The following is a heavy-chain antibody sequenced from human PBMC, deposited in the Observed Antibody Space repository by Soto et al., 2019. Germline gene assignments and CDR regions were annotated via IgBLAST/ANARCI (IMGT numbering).Heavy chain of an antibody. Sequence: ASVKVSCKVSGYTLTELSMHWVRQAPGKGLEWMGGFDPEDGETIYAQKFQGRVTMTEDTSTDTAYMELSSLRSEDTAVYYCAKGRRKGYDSSGYFFDSWGQGTLVTVSS. CDR2: FDPEDGET. D-gene: IGHD3-22*01. V-gene: IGHV1-24*01. CDR3: AKGRRKGYDSSGYFFDS. J-gene: IGHJ4*02. CDR1: GYTLTELS.